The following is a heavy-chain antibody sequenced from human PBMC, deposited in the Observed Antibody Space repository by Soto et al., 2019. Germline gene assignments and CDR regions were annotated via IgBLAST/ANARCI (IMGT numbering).Heavy chain of an antibody. CDR3: ACLAVPGPTSATDF. J-gene: IGHJ4*02. CDR1: GGSFSGYY. D-gene: IGHD6-13*01. CDR2: INHSGST. V-gene: IGHV4-34*01. Sequence: SETLSLTCAVYGGSFSGYYWSWIRQPPGKGLEWIGEINHSGSTNYNPSLKSRVTISVDTSKNQFSLKLSSVTAADTAVYYCACLAVPGPTSATDFWGPGALVTLFS.